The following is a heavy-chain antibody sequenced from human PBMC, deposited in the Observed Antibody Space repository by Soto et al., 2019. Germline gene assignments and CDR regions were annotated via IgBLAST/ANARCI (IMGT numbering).Heavy chain of an antibody. J-gene: IGHJ4*02. CDR2: IYHSGST. CDR3: AREWVFGLVIDY. Sequence: SETLSLTCAVSGGSISSGGYSWSWIRQPPGEGLEWIGYIYHSGSTYYNPSLKSRVTISVDRSKNQFSLKLSSVTAADTAVYYCAREWVFGLVIDYWGQGTLVTVSS. CDR1: GGSISSGGYS. D-gene: IGHD3-3*01. V-gene: IGHV4-30-2*01.